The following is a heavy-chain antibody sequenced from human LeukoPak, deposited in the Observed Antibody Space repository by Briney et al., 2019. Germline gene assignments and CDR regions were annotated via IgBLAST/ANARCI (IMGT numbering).Heavy chain of an antibody. J-gene: IGHJ2*01. CDR2: INWNGGST. CDR3: ARDLKYYYDSSGYYTSQGYFDL. Sequence: GGSLRLSCAASGFSFDDYGMSWVRQAPGKGLEWVSGINWNGGSTGYVDSVKGRFTTSRDNAKNSLYLQMNSLRAEDTALYHCARDLKYYYDSSGYYTSQGYFDLWGRGTLVSVSS. V-gene: IGHV3-20*01. D-gene: IGHD3-22*01. CDR1: GFSFDDYG.